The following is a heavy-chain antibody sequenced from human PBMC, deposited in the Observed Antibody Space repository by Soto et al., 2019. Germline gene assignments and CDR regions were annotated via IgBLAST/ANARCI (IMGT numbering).Heavy chain of an antibody. J-gene: IGHJ4*02. D-gene: IGHD2-21*02. CDR1: GFSLSSSDVG. CDR2: IYWDDDK. V-gene: IGHV2-5*02. CDR3: VRASGGGNSAYFDY. Sequence: QITLKESGPTLVKPTQTLTLTCTFSGFSLSSSDVGVGWIRQPPGKALEWLALIYWDDDKRYSPSLKSRLTITNDTSRNQVVLTVTNLDPVDTATYYCVRASGGGNSAYFDYWGQGTLVTVSS.